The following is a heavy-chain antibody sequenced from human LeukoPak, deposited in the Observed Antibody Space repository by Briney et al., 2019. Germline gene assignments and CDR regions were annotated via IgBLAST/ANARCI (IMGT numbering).Heavy chain of an antibody. CDR1: GGSFSDYY. J-gene: IGHJ4*02. CDR3: ARDPHSARAFDY. D-gene: IGHD2-15*01. CDR2: ISSSGSTI. V-gene: IGHV3-11*01. Sequence: LSLTCAVYGGSFSDYYMSWIRQAPGKGLEWVSYISSSGSTIYYADSVKGRFTISRDNAKNSLYLQMNSLRAEDTAVYYCARDPHSARAFDYWGQGTLVTVSS.